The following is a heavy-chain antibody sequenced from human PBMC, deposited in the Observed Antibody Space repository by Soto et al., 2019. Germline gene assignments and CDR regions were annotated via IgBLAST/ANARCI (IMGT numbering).Heavy chain of an antibody. CDR3: ARDTPSIRFLEWLSPARDAFDI. J-gene: IGHJ3*02. D-gene: IGHD3-3*01. Sequence: ASVKVSCKASGYTFTSYGISWVRQAPGQGLERMGWISAYNGNTNYAQKLQGRVTMTTDTSTSTAYMELRSLRSDDTAVYYCARDTPSIRFLEWLSPARDAFDIWGQGTMVTVSS. CDR1: GYTFTSYG. V-gene: IGHV1-18*01. CDR2: ISAYNGNT.